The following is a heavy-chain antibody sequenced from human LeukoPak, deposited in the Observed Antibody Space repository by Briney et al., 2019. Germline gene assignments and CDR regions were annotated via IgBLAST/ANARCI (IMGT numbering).Heavy chain of an antibody. D-gene: IGHD6-13*01. V-gene: IGHV3-23*01. Sequence: PGGSLRLSCAASGFTFSSYAMRWVRQAPGKGLVWVSAISGSGGSTYYADSVKGRFTISRDNSKNTLYLQMNSLRAEDTAVYYCAKDVAAADYYYYGMDVWGQGTTVTVSS. CDR1: GFTFSSYA. CDR3: AKDVAAADYYYYGMDV. J-gene: IGHJ6*02. CDR2: ISGSGGST.